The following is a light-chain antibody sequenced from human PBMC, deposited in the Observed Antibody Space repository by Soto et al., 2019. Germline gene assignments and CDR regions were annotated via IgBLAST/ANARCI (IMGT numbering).Light chain of an antibody. V-gene: IGKV3-11*01. CDR1: QSVSSY. J-gene: IGKJ4*01. CDR2: DAS. CDR3: QQRSNWQGAT. Sequence: EIVVTQSPATLSLSPDERATLACTSSQSVSSYLAWYQQKPGQAPRLLIYDASNRATGIPARFSGSGSGTDFTLTISSLEPEDFAVYYCQQRSNWQGATFGGGTKVDIK.